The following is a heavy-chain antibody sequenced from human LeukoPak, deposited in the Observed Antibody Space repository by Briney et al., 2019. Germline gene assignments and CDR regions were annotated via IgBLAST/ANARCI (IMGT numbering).Heavy chain of an antibody. CDR1: GYTFTSYG. CDR3: ARALGYSSGWYQGDY. D-gene: IGHD6-19*01. Sequence: ASVKVSCKASGYTFTSYGISRVRQAPGQGLEWMGWISAYNGNTNYAQKLQGRVTMTTDTSTSTAYMELRSLRSDDTAVYYCARALGYSSGWYQGDYWGQGTLVTVSS. CDR2: ISAYNGNT. J-gene: IGHJ4*02. V-gene: IGHV1-18*01.